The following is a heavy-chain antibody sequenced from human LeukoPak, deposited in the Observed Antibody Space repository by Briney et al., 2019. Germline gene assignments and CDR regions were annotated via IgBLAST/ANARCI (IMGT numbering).Heavy chain of an antibody. CDR3: AKAIRGSSGYKALFDY. V-gene: IGHV3-23*01. D-gene: IGHD3-22*01. Sequence: GGSLRLSCAASGFTFSTYAMNWVRQAPGKGLELVSSISGSGGSAYYADSVKGRFTISRDNSKSTLYLQMNSLRAEDTAVYYCAKAIRGSSGYKALFDYWGQGALVTVSS. CDR2: ISGSGGSA. J-gene: IGHJ4*02. CDR1: GFTFSTYA.